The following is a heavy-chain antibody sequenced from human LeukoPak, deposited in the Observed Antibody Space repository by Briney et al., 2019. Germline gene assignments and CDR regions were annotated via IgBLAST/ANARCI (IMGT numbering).Heavy chain of an antibody. D-gene: IGHD2-21*01. CDR1: GFTFSSYG. V-gene: IGHV3-23*01. CDR3: AKGITVIPSFYFDY. Sequence: GGSLRLSCAASGFTFSSYGMHWVRQAPGKGLEWVSAISGSGGSTYYADSVKGRFTISRDNSKNTLYLQMNSLRAEDTAVYYCAKGITVIPSFYFDYWGQGTLVTVSS. CDR2: ISGSGGST. J-gene: IGHJ4*02.